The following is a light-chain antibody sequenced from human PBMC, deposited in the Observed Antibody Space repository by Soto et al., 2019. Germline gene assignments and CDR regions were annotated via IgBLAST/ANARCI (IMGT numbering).Light chain of an antibody. CDR2: DAS. Sequence: PGERATLSCRASQFVGGSVAWYQQKPGQAPRLLIYDASDRATGIPGRFTGSGSGTDFTLTISSLEPEDFAVYYCQQRSNWPPITFGQGTRLEIK. J-gene: IGKJ5*01. V-gene: IGKV3-11*01. CDR3: QQRSNWPPIT. CDR1: QFVGGS.